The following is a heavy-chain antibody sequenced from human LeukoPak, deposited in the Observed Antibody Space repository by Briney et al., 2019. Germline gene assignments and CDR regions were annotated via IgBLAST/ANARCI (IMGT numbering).Heavy chain of an antibody. Sequence: QPGGSLRLSCAASGFTFSSYAMHWVRQAPGKGLEWVANIKHDGSEKQDGSEKNYVDSVKGRFTISRDNAKNSLYLQMNSLRAEDTAVYYCARSGRGVDSFYFYMDVWGKGTTVTVSS. CDR3: ARSGRGVDSFYFYMDV. CDR2: IKHDGSEKQDGSEK. V-gene: IGHV3-7*01. J-gene: IGHJ6*03. CDR1: GFTFSSYA. D-gene: IGHD3-10*01.